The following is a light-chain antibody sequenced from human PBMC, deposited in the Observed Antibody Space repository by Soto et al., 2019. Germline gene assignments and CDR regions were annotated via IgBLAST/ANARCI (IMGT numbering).Light chain of an antibody. CDR1: QTVSTN. CDR2: RAS. CDR3: QQYNNWPPWT. V-gene: IGKV3-15*01. J-gene: IGKJ1*01. Sequence: EIVMTQSPAILSVSPGGTATLSCRASQTVSTNLAWYQQKPGQAPSLLVFRASSRAPGVPARFSGSGSGTEFTLTISNLQSEDFAVYYCQQYNNWPPWTFGQGTTVE.